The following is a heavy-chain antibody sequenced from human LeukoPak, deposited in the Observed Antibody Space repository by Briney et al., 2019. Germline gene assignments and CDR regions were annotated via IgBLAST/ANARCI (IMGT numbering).Heavy chain of an antibody. V-gene: IGHV4-59*08. D-gene: IGHD4-23*01. CDR1: GGSISSYY. Sequence: SETLSLTCTVSGGSISSYYWSWIRQPPGKGLEWIGNIYYSGSTNYNPSLKSRVTISVDTSKNEFSLKLSFVTAAATAVYCCARRDLTYGGKLLDYWGQGTLVTVSS. CDR3: ARRDLTYGGKLLDY. J-gene: IGHJ4*02. CDR2: IYYSGST.